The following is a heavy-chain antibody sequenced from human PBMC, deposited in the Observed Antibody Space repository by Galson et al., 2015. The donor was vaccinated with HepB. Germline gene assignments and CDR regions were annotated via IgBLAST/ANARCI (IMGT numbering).Heavy chain of an antibody. CDR2: FDPEDGET. V-gene: IGHV1-24*01. Sequence: SVKVSCKVSGYTLTELSMHWVRQAPGKGLEWMGGFDPEDGETIYAQKFQGRVTMTEDTSTDTAYMELSSLRSENTAVYYWATFRWELYYYYMDVWGKGTTLTVSS. CDR1: GYTLTELS. CDR3: ATFRWELYYYYMDV. D-gene: IGHD1-26*01. J-gene: IGHJ6*03.